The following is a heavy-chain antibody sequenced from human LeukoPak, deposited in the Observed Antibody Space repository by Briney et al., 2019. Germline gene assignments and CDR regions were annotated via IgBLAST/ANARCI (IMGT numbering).Heavy chain of an antibody. D-gene: IGHD3-22*01. CDR3: ASQFSSAYYSTFDY. CDR1: GFTFSSHW. V-gene: IGHV3-74*01. J-gene: IGHJ4*02. CDR2: INSAGSGT. Sequence: PGRSLRLSCAASGFTFSSHWMHWVRQVPGKGLVWVSRINSAGSGTSYGDSVKGRFTISRDNAKNTLYLQMNSLRAEDTAVYYCASQFSSAYYSTFDYWGQGTLVTVSS.